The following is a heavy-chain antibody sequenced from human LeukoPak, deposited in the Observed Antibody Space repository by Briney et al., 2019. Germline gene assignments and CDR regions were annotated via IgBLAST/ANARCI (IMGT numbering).Heavy chain of an antibody. D-gene: IGHD2-8*01. Sequence: SVKVPCKASGFTFSSSGMQWVRQARGQRLEWIGWIVVGSGNTNYAQTFQERVTITRDMSTSTAYMELSSLRSEDTAVYYCAAPSDGYFAYWVQGTLVTVSS. J-gene: IGHJ4*02. CDR2: IVVGSGNT. V-gene: IGHV1-58*02. CDR1: GFTFSSSG. CDR3: AAPSDGYFAY.